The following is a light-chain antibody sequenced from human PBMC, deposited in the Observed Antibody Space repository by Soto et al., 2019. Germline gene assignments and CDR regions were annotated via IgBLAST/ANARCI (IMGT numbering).Light chain of an antibody. V-gene: IGLV3-21*02. Sequence: SYELTQPPSVSVAPGQTARITCGGYNIGSKSVHWYHQKPGQAPVLVVYDDSDRPSGIPERFSGFNSGNTATLTISRVEAGDEADYYCQVWDSSSDHVVFGGGTQLTVL. CDR1: NIGSKS. CDR2: DDS. CDR3: QVWDSSSDHVV. J-gene: IGLJ2*01.